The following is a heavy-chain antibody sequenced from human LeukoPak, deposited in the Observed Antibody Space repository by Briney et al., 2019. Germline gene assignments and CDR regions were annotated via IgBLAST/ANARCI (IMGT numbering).Heavy chain of an antibody. J-gene: IGHJ4*02. CDR2: INPNSGGT. Sequence: ASVRVSFKASGYTFTGYYMHWVRQAPGQGLEWMGWINPNSGGTNYAQKFQGRVTMNRDTSISTAYMELSRLRSDDTAVYYCALFWSVVTRDYWGQGTLVAVSS. V-gene: IGHV1-2*02. CDR1: GYTFTGYY. D-gene: IGHD3-3*01. CDR3: ALFWSVVTRDY.